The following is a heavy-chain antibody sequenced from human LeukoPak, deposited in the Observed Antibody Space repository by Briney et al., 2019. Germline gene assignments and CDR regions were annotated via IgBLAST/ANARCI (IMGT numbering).Heavy chain of an antibody. CDR1: GFSFSSYS. D-gene: IGHD4/OR15-4a*01. CDR3: ARDRLYAFDI. V-gene: IGHV3-48*02. CDR2: ISPSSTV. J-gene: IGHJ3*02. Sequence: PGGSLRLSCAASGFSFSSYSINWVRQGPGKGLEWVSYISPSSTVYYADSVQGRFTFSRDNAKNSLFLQMNSLRDEDTAVYYCARDRLYAFDIWGQGTMVTVSS.